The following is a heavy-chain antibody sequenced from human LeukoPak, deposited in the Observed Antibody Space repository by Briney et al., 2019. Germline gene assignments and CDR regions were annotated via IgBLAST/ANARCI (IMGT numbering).Heavy chain of an antibody. V-gene: IGHV3-23*01. CDR3: AKGNWRYFDY. CDR2: ISGSGGST. D-gene: IGHD1-1*01. Sequence: GGSLRLSCAASGLTFSTYVMSGVRQAPGKGLEWVSAISGSGGSTYYADPVKGRFTISRDNSKNTLYLQMNSLGADDTAVYYCAKGNWRYFDYWGQGTLVTVSS. CDR1: GLTFSTYV. J-gene: IGHJ4*02.